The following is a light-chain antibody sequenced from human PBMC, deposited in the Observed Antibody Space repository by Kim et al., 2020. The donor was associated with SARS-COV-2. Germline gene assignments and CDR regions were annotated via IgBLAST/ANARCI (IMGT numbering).Light chain of an antibody. V-gene: IGKV1-13*02. J-gene: IGKJ4*01. CDR3: QQFNIYPLT. CDR1: QGISSA. CDR2: DAS. Sequence: AIQLTQSPSSLSASVGDRVTITCRASQGISSALAWYQQKPGTPPKLLIYDASSLESGVPSRFSGSGSGIDFTLTISSLQPEDFATYYCQQFNIYPLTFGGGTKVDIK.